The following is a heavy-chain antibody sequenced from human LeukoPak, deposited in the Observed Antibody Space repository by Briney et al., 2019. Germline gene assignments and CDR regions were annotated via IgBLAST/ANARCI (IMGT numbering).Heavy chain of an antibody. CDR1: GGSLSSGSYY. CDR3: ARTGYQLLYGAFDY. D-gene: IGHD2-2*02. Sequence: SETLSLTCTVSGGSLSSGSYYWSWIRQPAGTGLEWIGRIYTSGSTNYNPSLKSRVTISVDTSKNQFSLKLSSVTAADTAVYYCARTGYQLLYGAFDYWGQGTLVTVSS. V-gene: IGHV4-61*02. J-gene: IGHJ4*02. CDR2: IYTSGST.